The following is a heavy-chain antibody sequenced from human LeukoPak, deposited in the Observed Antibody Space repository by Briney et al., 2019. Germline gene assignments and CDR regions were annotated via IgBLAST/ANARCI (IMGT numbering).Heavy chain of an antibody. Sequence: GGSLRLSCAASGFSFSTNTMNWVRQAPGKGLEWVSSISSTRSTIYYADSVKGRFTISRDNSKNTLYLQMNSLRAEDTAVYYCAKDRSTYYYDSSGYYPDAFDIWGQGTMVTVSS. D-gene: IGHD3-22*01. CDR2: ISSTRSTI. CDR3: AKDRSTYYYDSSGYYPDAFDI. J-gene: IGHJ3*02. CDR1: GFSFSTNT. V-gene: IGHV3-48*01.